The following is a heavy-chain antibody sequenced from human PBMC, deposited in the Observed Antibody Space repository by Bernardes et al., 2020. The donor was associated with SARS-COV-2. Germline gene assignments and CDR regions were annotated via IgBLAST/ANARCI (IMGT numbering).Heavy chain of an antibody. V-gene: IGHV4-39*01. Sequence: SETLSLTCAVSGDSVSSASYYWGWIRQPPGKELEWICNIFYDASTYYSPSLQSRVTISVEMSKNQFSLKLSSVTAADTAVYYCTRGVGISVEVVLYYYGLDVWGQGTRVTVSS. CDR1: GDSVSSASYY. D-gene: IGHD2-21*01. CDR3: TRGVGISVEVVLYYYGLDV. CDR2: IFYDAST. J-gene: IGHJ6*02.